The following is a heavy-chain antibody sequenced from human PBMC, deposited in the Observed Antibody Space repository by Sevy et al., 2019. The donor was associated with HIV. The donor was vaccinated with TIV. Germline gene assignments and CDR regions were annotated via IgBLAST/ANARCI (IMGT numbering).Heavy chain of an antibody. CDR3: AHNIPFAVVVPAAIGY. V-gene: IGHV3-23*01. D-gene: IGHD2-2*02. J-gene: IGHJ4*02. CDR1: GFTFSSYP. CDR2: ISGSGGST. Sequence: GGSLRLSCAASGFTFSSYPMSWVRQAPGKGLEWVSAISGSGGSTYYADSVKGRFTISRDNSKNTLYLQMNSLRAEDTAVYYCAHNIPFAVVVPAAIGYWGQGTLVTVSS.